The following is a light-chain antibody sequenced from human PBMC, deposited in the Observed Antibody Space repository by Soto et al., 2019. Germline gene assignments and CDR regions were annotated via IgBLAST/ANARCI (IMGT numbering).Light chain of an antibody. CDR1: SSNVGINA. J-gene: IGLJ3*02. CDR3: AAWDDRLKGAV. CDR2: HDN. Sequence: QSVLTQPPSVSEAPRQRVTISCSGSSSNVGINAVNWYQHVPGKPPKLLVYHDNLLPSGVSDRFSGSTSGTSASLAISGLQSEDEGDYYCAAWDDRLKGAVFGGGTKLTVL. V-gene: IGLV1-36*01.